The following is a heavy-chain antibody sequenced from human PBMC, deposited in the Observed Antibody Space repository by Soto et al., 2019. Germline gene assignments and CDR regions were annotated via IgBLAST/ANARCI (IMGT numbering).Heavy chain of an antibody. V-gene: IGHV3-64D*06. Sequence: PGGSLRLSCSASGFTFNSYTMHWVRQAPGKGLEYVSAISSSGGSTYYADSVKGRFTISRDNSKNTLYLHMSSLRAEDTAVYYCFVWLRPWVLEYRGQGTLVTVPS. J-gene: IGHJ4*02. D-gene: IGHD5-12*01. CDR3: FVWLRPWVLEY. CDR1: GFTFNSYT. CDR2: ISSSGGST.